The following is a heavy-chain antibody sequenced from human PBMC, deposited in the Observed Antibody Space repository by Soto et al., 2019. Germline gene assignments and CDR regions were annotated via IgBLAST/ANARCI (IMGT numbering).Heavy chain of an antibody. J-gene: IGHJ6*02. D-gene: IGHD3-10*01. V-gene: IGHV1-18*01. CDR3: ARGYYYGSGRPTPGGMDV. CDR1: GGTFSTYT. Sequence: ASVKVSCKASGGTFSTYTITWVRQAPGQGLEWMGRIIPIIGNTNYAQKLQGRVTMTTDTSTSTAYMELRSLRSDDTAVYYCARGYYYGSGRPTPGGMDVWGQGTTVTVSS. CDR2: IIPIIGNT.